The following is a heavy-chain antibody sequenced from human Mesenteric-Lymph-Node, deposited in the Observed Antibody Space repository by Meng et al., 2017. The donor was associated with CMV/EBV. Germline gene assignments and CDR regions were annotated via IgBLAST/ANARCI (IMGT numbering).Heavy chain of an antibody. V-gene: IGHV4-4*02. CDR1: GGSISSSNW. Sequence: GSLRLSCAVSGGSISSSNWWSWVRQPPGKGLEWIGEIYHSGSTNYNPSLKSRVTISVDKSKNQFSLKLSSVTAADTAVYYCARDGVYNYYYGLDVWGRGTTVTVSS. D-gene: IGHD3-3*01. CDR2: IYHSGST. CDR3: ARDGVYNYYYGLDV. J-gene: IGHJ6*02.